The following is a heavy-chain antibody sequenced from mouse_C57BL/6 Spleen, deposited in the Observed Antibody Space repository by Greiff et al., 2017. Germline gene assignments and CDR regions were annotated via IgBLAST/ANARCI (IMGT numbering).Heavy chain of an antibody. J-gene: IGHJ1*03. V-gene: IGHV1-47*01. CDR2: FHPYNDDT. CDR3: ARGDDSYWYFDV. Sequence: VQRVESGAELVKPGASVKMSCKASGYTFTTYPIEWMKQNHGKSLEWIGNFHPYNDDTKYNEKFKGKATLTVEKSSSTVYLELSRLTSDDSAVYYCARGDDSYWYFDVWGTGTTVTVSS. CDR1: GYTFTTYP. D-gene: IGHD2-4*01.